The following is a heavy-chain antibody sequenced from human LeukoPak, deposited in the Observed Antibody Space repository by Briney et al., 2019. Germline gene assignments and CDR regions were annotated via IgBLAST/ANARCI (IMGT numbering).Heavy chain of an antibody. CDR3: ARADRLHGGPYLIGP. D-gene: IGHD2-21*01. Sequence: GASVKVSCKTSGYSFTDYIHWVRQAPGPGLEWMGWINPNSGGTSSAQKFQGRITMTRDTSITTVYMEVSWLTSDDTAIYYCARADRLHGGPYLIGPWGQGTLVTVSS. CDR2: INPNSGGT. J-gene: IGHJ5*02. CDR1: GYSFTDY. V-gene: IGHV1-2*02.